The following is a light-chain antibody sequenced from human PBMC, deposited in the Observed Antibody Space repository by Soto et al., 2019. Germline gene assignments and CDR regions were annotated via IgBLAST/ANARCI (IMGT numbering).Light chain of an antibody. CDR3: QQYDSSPKT. J-gene: IGKJ1*01. CDR2: GAS. CDR1: QSVFNNH. Sequence: EIVLTQSPGTLSLSPGERATLSCRASQSVFNNHIGWYQQKPGQAPRRLIFGASFRATGIPDRFSGSASGTDFTLTISRLEPEDFAVYYCQQYDSSPKTFGQGTKVDIK. V-gene: IGKV3-20*01.